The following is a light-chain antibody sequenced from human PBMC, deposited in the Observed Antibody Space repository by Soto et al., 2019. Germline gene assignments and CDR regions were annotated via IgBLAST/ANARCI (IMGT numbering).Light chain of an antibody. CDR2: VAS. CDR3: QQNGSSPLWK. Sequence: EIVLTQSPVTLSLSPGGIATLCCSASQIVRSSYLAWFQQKPGQAPRLLIYVASSRATGIPDRFSGSGSGTDSTLTISRLEPEDFAVYYCQQNGSSPLWKFGQGTKVDIK. CDR1: QIVRSSY. J-gene: IGKJ1*01. V-gene: IGKV3-20*01.